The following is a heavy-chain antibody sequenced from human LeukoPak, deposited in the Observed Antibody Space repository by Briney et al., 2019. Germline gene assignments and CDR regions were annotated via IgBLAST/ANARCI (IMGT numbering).Heavy chain of an antibody. V-gene: IGHV3-30-3*01. CDR2: ISYDGSNK. Sequence: GGSLRLSCAASGFTFSSYAMHWVRQAPGKGLEWVAVISYDGSNKYYADSVKGRFTISRDNSKNTLYLQMNSLRAEDTAVYYCARGNGADWGQGTLVTVSS. CDR1: GFTFSSYA. J-gene: IGHJ4*02. D-gene: IGHD1-26*01. CDR3: ARGNGAD.